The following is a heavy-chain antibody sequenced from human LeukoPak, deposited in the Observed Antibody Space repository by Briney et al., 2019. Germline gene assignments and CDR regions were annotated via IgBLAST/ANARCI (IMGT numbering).Heavy chain of an antibody. Sequence: SGPTLVNPTQTLTLTCTFSGFSLNTRGVGVGWIRQPPGRALEWLALIYWDDDRRYSPSLKSRLTITKDTSRNQVVLTMTNMDPVDTATYLCAHRKNYYDSSVFDNWGQGTLVTVSS. CDR1: GFSLNTRGVG. CDR2: IYWDDDR. D-gene: IGHD3-22*01. V-gene: IGHV2-5*02. J-gene: IGHJ4*02. CDR3: AHRKNYYDSSVFDN.